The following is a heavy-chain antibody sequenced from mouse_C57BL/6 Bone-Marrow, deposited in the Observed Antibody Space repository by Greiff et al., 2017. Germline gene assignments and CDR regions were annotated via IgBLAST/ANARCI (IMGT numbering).Heavy chain of an antibody. J-gene: IGHJ2*01. CDR2: IHPNSGST. Sequence: QVQLQQPGAELVKPGASVKLSCKASGYTFTSYWMHWVKQRPGQGLEWIGMIHPNSGSTNYNEKFKSKATLTVDKSSSTAYMQLSSLTSEDSAVYYCARSLHYYGSRIDYWGQGTTLTVSS. CDR3: ARSLHYYGSRIDY. CDR1: GYTFTSYW. V-gene: IGHV1-64*01. D-gene: IGHD1-1*01.